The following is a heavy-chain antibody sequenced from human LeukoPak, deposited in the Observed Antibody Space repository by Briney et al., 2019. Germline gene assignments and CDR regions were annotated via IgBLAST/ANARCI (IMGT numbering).Heavy chain of an antibody. CDR2: IYSGGST. CDR1: GFTVSSNY. J-gene: IGHJ3*02. D-gene: IGHD3-10*01. Sequence: GGSLRLSCAASGFTVSSNYVSWVRQAPEKGLEWVSVIYSGGSTYYADSVKGRFTISRDNSKNTLYLQMNSLRAEDTAVYYCARDTRNYYGSGSYYPYAFDIWGQGTMVTVSS. V-gene: IGHV3-53*01. CDR3: ARDTRNYYGSGSYYPYAFDI.